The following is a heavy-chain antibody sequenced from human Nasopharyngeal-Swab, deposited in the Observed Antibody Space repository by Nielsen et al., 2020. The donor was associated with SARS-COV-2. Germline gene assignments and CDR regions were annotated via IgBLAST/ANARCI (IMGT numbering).Heavy chain of an antibody. CDR1: GGSISSGGYY. J-gene: IGHJ4*02. V-gene: IGHV4-31*03. D-gene: IGHD3-10*01. Sequence: SETLSLTCTVSGGSISSGGYYWSWIRQHPGKGLEWIGYIYYSGSTYYNPSLKSRVTISVDTSKNQFSLKLSSVTAADTAVYYCARGRLLWFGELNPYYFDYWGQGTLVTVSS. CDR2: IYYSGST. CDR3: ARGRLLWFGELNPYYFDY.